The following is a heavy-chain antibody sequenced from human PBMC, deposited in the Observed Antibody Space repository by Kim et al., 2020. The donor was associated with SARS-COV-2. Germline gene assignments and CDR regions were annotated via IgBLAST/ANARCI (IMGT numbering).Heavy chain of an antibody. D-gene: IGHD3-9*01. V-gene: IGHV4-59*01. CDR1: GGSISSYY. CDR3: ARLGRYYDILTGYYSYNWFDP. J-gene: IGHJ5*02. Sequence: SETLSLTCTVSGGSISSYYWSWIRQPPGKGLEWIGYIYYSGSTNYNPSLKSRVTISVDTSKNQFSLKLSSVTAADTAVYYCARLGRYYDILTGYYSYNWFDPWGQGTLVTVSS. CDR2: IYYSGST.